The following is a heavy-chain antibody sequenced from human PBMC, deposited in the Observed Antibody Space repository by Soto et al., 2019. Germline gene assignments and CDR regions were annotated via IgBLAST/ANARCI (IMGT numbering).Heavy chain of an antibody. Sequence: EVQLVESGGGLVQPGGSLRLSCSASGFTFNDYPMYWVRQAPGKGLEYVSLISANGGSTHYADSVKGRFSISRDNSKNTLYLQMSSLRAEETAVYYCVKGAGWLQDVDYWGQGTLVTVSS. D-gene: IGHD5-12*01. J-gene: IGHJ4*02. CDR3: VKGAGWLQDVDY. CDR2: ISANGGST. V-gene: IGHV3-64D*08. CDR1: GFTFNDYP.